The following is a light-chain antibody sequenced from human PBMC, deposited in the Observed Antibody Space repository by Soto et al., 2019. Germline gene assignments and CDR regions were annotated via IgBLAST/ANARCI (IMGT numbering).Light chain of an antibody. Sequence: QSVLTQPASVSGSPGQSITISCTGTSSDVGGYNYVSWYQQHPGKAPKLMIYDVSNRPSGVSKRFSGSKSGNTASLTISGLQAEDEADYSCSSYTSSSTLEVVFGGGTKLTVL. V-gene: IGLV2-14*01. CDR3: SSYTSSSTLEVV. CDR2: DVS. J-gene: IGLJ2*01. CDR1: SSDVGGYNY.